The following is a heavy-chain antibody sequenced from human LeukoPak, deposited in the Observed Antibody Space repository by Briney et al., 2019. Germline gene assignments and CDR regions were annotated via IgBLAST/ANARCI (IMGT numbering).Heavy chain of an antibody. CDR2: ISWNSGSI. J-gene: IGHJ6*03. V-gene: IGHV3-9*01. D-gene: IGHD3-3*02. Sequence: GGSLRLSRAASGFTFDDYAMHWVRQAPGKGLEWVSGISWNSGSIGYADSVKGRFTISRDNAKNSLYLQMNSLRAEDTALYYCAKDRIASNYYYYYMDVWGKGTTVTVSS. CDR3: AKDRIASNYYYYYMDV. CDR1: GFTFDDYA.